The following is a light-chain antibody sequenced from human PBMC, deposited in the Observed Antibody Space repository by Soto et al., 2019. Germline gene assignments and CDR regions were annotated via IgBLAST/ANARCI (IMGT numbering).Light chain of an antibody. CDR2: GAS. J-gene: IGKJ1*01. Sequence: EIVLTQSPGTLSLSPGERATLSCRASQSVSSSYLAWYQQKPGQAPRLLIYGASSRATGIPDRFSGSGSRTDLTLTISRLEPEDFAGYYCQQYGSPPPWTFGRGTEVEIK. CDR3: QQYGSPPPWT. CDR1: QSVSSSY. V-gene: IGKV3-20*01.